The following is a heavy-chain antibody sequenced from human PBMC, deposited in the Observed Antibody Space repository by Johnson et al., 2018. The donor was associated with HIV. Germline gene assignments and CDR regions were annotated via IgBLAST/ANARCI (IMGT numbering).Heavy chain of an antibody. D-gene: IGHD1-14*01. CDR3: ARGRSGILILDDAFDI. Sequence: MQLVESGGGLIQPGGSLRLSCAASGFTVSSNYMSWVRQAPGKGLEWVSVIYSGGSTYYADSVKGRFTISRDNSKNTLYLQMNIMRAEDTAVYYCARGRSGILILDDAFDIWGQGTMVTVSS. CDR2: IYSGGST. CDR1: GFTVSSNY. J-gene: IGHJ3*02. V-gene: IGHV3-53*01.